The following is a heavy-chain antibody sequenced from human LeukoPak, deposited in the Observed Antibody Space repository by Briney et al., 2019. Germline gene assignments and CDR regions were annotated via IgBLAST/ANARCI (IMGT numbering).Heavy chain of an antibody. CDR1: GFPFKDYY. Sequence: GGSLRLSCAASGFPFKDYYMSWIRQAPGKGLEWISYISSRGDSIYYAQSVKGRFTISRDNAKNSLYLQMNSLRGEDTAIYYCVRDVAETAAAGTNYLDFWGQGTLVTVSS. J-gene: IGHJ4*02. V-gene: IGHV3-11*01. D-gene: IGHD6-13*01. CDR2: ISSRGDSI. CDR3: VRDVAETAAAGTNYLDF.